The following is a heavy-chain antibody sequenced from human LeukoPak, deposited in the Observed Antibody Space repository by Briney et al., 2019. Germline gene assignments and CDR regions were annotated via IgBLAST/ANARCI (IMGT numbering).Heavy chain of an antibody. Sequence: PSETLSLTCTVSGGSITSYYWSWIRQPPGKGLEWIGHIYGSGSTNYNPSLKSRVTLSVDTSKNQFSLKLSSVTAADTAAYYCAREGTSGTHLNWFDPWGQGTLVTVSS. CDR3: AREGTSGTHLNWFDP. J-gene: IGHJ5*02. CDR1: GGSITSYY. D-gene: IGHD1-1*01. V-gene: IGHV4-59*01. CDR2: IYGSGST.